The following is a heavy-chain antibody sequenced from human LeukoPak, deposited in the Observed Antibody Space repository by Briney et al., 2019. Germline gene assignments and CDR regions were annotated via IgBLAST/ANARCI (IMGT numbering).Heavy chain of an antibody. D-gene: IGHD6-13*01. CDR2: IYYRGNT. Sequence: SETLSLTCTVSRGSISSASDYWAWIRQPPGKGLEWIGSIYYRGNTAYNSSLKSRITMSADFSTSQFSLNLGSVTAADTAVYYCARRGSSWYSGNWFDPWGQGTLVTVSS. CDR3: ARRGSSWYSGNWFDP. V-gene: IGHV4-39*07. CDR1: RGSISSASDY. J-gene: IGHJ5*02.